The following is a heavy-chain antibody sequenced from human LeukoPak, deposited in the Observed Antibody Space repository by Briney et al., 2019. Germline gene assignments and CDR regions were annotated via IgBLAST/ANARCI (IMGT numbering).Heavy chain of an antibody. CDR2: IKQDGSEK. V-gene: IGHV3-7*03. Sequence: GGSLRLSCAVSGFTFSTYWMSWVRQAPGKGLEWVANIKQDGSEKYYVDSVKGRFTISRDNAKNSLYLQMNSLRAEDMALYYCAKESSSSSSFQHWGQGTLVTVSS. CDR3: AKESSSSSSFQH. D-gene: IGHD6-6*01. CDR1: GFTFSTYW. J-gene: IGHJ1*01.